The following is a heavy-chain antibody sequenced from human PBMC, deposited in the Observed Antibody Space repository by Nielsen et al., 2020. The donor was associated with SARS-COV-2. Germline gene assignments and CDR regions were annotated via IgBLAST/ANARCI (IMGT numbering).Heavy chain of an antibody. V-gene: IGHV3-53*01. D-gene: IGHD6-13*01. CDR3: ARRRAGTADY. J-gene: IGHJ4*02. CDR2: IYSGGST. Sequence: GESLKISCAASGFTVSSNYMSWVRQAPGKGLEWVSVIYSGGSTYYADSVKGRFTISRDNSKNTLYLQMNSLRAEDTAVYYCARRRAGTADYWGQGTLVTVSS. CDR1: GFTVSSNY.